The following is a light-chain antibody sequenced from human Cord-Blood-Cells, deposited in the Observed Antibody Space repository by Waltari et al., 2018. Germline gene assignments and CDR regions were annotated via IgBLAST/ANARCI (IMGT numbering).Light chain of an antibody. J-gene: IGLJ2*01. CDR2: DVS. CDR1: SRDVGGYNY. CDR3: SSYTSSSTLVV. V-gene: IGLV2-14*01. Sequence: QSALTQPASVSGSPGQSITISCTGTSRDVGGYNYVPWYQQHPAKAPKLMIYDVSNRPSGVSNRFSGSKSGNTASLTISGLQAEDEADYYCSSYTSSSTLVVFGGGTKLTVL.